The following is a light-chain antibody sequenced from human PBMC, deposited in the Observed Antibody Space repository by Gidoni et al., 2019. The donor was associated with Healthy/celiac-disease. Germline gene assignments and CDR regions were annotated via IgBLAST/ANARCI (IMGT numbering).Light chain of an antibody. V-gene: IGKV3-15*01. J-gene: IGKJ3*01. CDR1: QSVSSN. Sequence: EIVMTQSPATLSVSPGERATLSCRASQSVSSNLAWYQQKPGQAPRLLIYGASTRATGIPARFSGSGSGTEFTLTISSLQSEDFAVYYCQQYNNWPPPAFGPXTKVDIK. CDR2: GAS. CDR3: QQYNNWPPPA.